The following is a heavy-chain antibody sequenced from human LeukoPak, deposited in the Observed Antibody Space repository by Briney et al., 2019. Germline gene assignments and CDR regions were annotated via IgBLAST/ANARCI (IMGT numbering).Heavy chain of an antibody. V-gene: IGHV4-39*07. Sequence: PSETLSLTCTVSGGSISSSSYYWGWIRQPPGKGLEWIGSIYYSGNTYYNPSLKSRVTISVDTSKNQFSLKLNSVTAADTAVYYCARDPDYGDEDRWGQGTLVTVSS. CDR3: ARDPDYGDEDR. D-gene: IGHD4-17*01. CDR1: GGSISSSSYY. CDR2: IYYSGNT. J-gene: IGHJ5*02.